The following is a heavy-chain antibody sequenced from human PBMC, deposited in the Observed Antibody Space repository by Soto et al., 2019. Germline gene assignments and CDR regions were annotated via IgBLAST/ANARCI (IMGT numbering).Heavy chain of an antibody. V-gene: IGHV4-4*02. CDR2: IYRSGTA. J-gene: IGHJ4*02. Sequence: QVQLQESGPGLVRPSGTLSLTCAVSGGSISVNNWWSWVRQPPGKGLEWIGEIYRSGTANYNPSLSGRVIISMNKSKNQTSLHLYSVTAADSAVYYCARHIGVPGTRGFDYWGQETLVTVSS. CDR1: GGSISVNNW. D-gene: IGHD2-21*01. CDR3: ARHIGVPGTRGFDY.